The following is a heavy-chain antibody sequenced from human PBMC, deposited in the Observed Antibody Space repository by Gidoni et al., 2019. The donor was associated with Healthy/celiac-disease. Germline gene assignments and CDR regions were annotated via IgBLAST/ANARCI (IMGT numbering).Heavy chain of an antibody. J-gene: IGHJ6*02. CDR2: ISSSSSTI. D-gene: IGHD5-18*01. CDR3: ARGYVDTAIPSGMDV. V-gene: IGHV3-48*01. Sequence: EVQLVESGGGLVQPGGSLRLSCAASGFTFSSYSMNWVRQAPGKGLEWVSYISSSSSTIYYADAGKGRFTISRDNAKNSLYLQMNSLRAEDTAVYYCARGYVDTAIPSGMDVWGQGTTVTVSS. CDR1: GFTFSSYS.